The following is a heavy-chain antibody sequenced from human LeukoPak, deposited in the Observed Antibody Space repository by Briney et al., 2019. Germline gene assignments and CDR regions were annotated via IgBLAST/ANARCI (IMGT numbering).Heavy chain of an antibody. Sequence: GGSLRLPCAASGFTFSSYSMNWVRQAPGKGLEWVSSISSSSSYIYYADSVKGRFTISGDNARNSLYLQMNSLRAEDTAVYYCARDCSSGWYPAGDFDYWGQGTLVTVSS. CDR1: GFTFSSYS. V-gene: IGHV3-21*01. D-gene: IGHD6-19*01. CDR3: ARDCSSGWYPAGDFDY. CDR2: ISSSSSYI. J-gene: IGHJ4*02.